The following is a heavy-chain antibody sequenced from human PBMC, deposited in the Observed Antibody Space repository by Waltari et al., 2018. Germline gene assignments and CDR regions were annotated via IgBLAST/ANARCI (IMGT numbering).Heavy chain of an antibody. D-gene: IGHD2-15*01. CDR2: IYTSGST. CDR3: ARDRLGYCSGGSCENNWFDP. Sequence: QVQLQESGPGLVKPSETLSLTCTVSGGSISSYYWSWIRQPAGKGLEWIGRIYTSGSTNYNPSLKSRVTMSVDTSKNQFSLKLSSVTAADTAVYYCARDRLGYCSGGSCENNWFDPWGQGTLVTVSS. V-gene: IGHV4-4*07. CDR1: GGSISSYY. J-gene: IGHJ5*02.